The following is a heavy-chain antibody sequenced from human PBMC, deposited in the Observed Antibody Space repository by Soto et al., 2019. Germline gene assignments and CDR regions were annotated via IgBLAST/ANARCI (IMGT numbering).Heavy chain of an antibody. V-gene: IGHV4-31*03. CDR2: IYYSGST. Sequence: QVQLQESGPGLVKPSQTLSLTCTVSGGSISSGGYYWSWIRQPPGKGLEWIGYIYYSGSTYYNPSLKSRVTKSVDTSKNQFSLKLSSVTAADTAVYYCARDRALVRGALGWFDPWGQGTLVTVSS. D-gene: IGHD3-10*01. CDR1: GGSISSGGYY. J-gene: IGHJ5*02. CDR3: ARDRALVRGALGWFDP.